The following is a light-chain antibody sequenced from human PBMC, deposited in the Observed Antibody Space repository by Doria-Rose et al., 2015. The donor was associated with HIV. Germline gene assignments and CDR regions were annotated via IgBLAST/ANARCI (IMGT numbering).Light chain of an antibody. CDR1: QSFSSTY. CDR2: DGS. J-gene: IGKJ1*01. V-gene: IGKV3-20*01. CDR3: HRYGTSWT. Sequence: DIVMTQSSGTLSLSPGERATLSCRASQSFSSTYLAWYQQKPGQAPSLLIYDGSTRATGIPDRFSASGSGTDSTLTINRLEPEDFALYYCHRYGTSWTFGQGTKVEI.